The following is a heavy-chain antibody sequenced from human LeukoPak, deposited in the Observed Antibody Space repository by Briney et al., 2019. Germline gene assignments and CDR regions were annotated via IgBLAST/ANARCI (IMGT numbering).Heavy chain of an antibody. J-gene: IGHJ3*02. CDR2: INPNSGGT. CDR1: GYTFTGYY. CDR3: AGARPLLEWSEGAFDI. V-gene: IGHV1-2*06. D-gene: IGHD3-3*01. Sequence: ASVKVSCKDSGYTFTGYYMHWVRQAPGQGLEWMGRINPNSGGTNYAQKFQGRVTMTRDTSISTAYMGLSRLRSDDTAVYYCAGARPLLEWSEGAFDIWGQGTMVTVSS.